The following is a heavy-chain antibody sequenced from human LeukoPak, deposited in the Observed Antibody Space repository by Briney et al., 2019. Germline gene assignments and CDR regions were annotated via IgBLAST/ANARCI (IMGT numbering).Heavy chain of an antibody. J-gene: IGHJ4*02. D-gene: IGHD6-19*01. CDR3: ARLTVSGQLDY. V-gene: IGHV3-66*01. Sequence: GGSLRLSCAASGFSVRNNYINWVRRAPGKGLEWVSVVNSDGSTYYADSVKGRFTISRDFSKNTLYLQMNSLRVEDTAVYYCARLTVSGQLDYWGQGTLVTVSS. CDR1: GFSVRNNY. CDR2: VNSDGST.